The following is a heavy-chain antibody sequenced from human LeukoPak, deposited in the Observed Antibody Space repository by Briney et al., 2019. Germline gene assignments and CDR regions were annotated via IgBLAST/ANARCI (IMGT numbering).Heavy chain of an antibody. CDR3: ARAPRPFDNSDYYFDY. CDR1: GGTVNYNF. J-gene: IGHJ4*02. V-gene: IGHV3-53*01. D-gene: IGHD3-22*01. Sequence: GGSLRLSCAASGGTVNYNFMSWVRQAPGKGLEWVSVIYSDSRADYADSVKGRFTISRDDAQNTLYLQMNSLRAGDTAVYYCARAPRPFDNSDYYFDYWGQGSLVTVSS. CDR2: IYSDSRA.